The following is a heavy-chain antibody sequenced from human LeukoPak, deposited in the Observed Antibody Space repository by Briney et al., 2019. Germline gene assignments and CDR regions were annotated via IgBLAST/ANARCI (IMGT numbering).Heavy chain of an antibody. CDR3: SSSPGITMIVVDYYFDY. V-gene: IGHV3-30-3*01. Sequence: PGGSLRLSCAASGFTFSSYAMHWVRQAPGKGLEWVAVISYDGSNKYYADSVKGRFTISRDNSKNTLYPQMNSLRAEDTAVYYCSSSPGITMIVVDYYFDYWGQGTLVTVSS. CDR2: ISYDGSNK. CDR1: GFTFSSYA. J-gene: IGHJ4*02. D-gene: IGHD3-22*01.